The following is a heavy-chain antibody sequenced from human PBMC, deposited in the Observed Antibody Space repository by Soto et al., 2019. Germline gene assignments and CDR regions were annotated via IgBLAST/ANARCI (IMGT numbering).Heavy chain of an antibody. CDR1: GFTFSSYA. D-gene: IGHD2-15*01. Sequence: EVQLLESGGGLVQPGGSLRLSCAASGFTFSSYAMSWVRQAPGKGLEWVSAISGSGGSTYYADSVKGRFTISRDNSKNTLYLQMNSLRAEDTAVYYCAKGPSYCSGGSCYSGYDAEYFQHWGQGTLVTVSS. J-gene: IGHJ1*01. CDR3: AKGPSYCSGGSCYSGYDAEYFQH. CDR2: ISGSGGST. V-gene: IGHV3-23*01.